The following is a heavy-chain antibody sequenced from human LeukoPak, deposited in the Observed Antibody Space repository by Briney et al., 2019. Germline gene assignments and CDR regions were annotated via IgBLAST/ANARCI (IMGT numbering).Heavy chain of an antibody. Sequence: GASVKVSCKASGYSFTSYYMHWVRQAPGQGLEWMGWINPNSGGTNCAQKFQGRVTMTRDTSISTAYMELSRLRSDDTAVYYCARDHGKGIAARPWNYWGQGTLVTVSS. V-gene: IGHV1-2*02. J-gene: IGHJ4*02. CDR2: INPNSGGT. CDR1: GYSFTSYY. D-gene: IGHD6-6*01. CDR3: ARDHGKGIAARPWNY.